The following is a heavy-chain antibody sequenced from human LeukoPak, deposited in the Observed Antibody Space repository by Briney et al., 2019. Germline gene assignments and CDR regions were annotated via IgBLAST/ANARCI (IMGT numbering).Heavy chain of an antibody. CDR3: APLGIVVIIKPGAFDI. D-gene: IGHD3-3*01. Sequence: AGGSLRLSCAASGFTFSSYGMHWVRQAPGKGLEWVAFIRYDGSNKYYADSVKGRFTISRDNSKNTLYLQMNSLRAEDTAVYYCAPLGIVVIIKPGAFDIWGQGTMVTVSS. CDR1: GFTFSSYG. CDR2: IRYDGSNK. J-gene: IGHJ3*02. V-gene: IGHV3-30*02.